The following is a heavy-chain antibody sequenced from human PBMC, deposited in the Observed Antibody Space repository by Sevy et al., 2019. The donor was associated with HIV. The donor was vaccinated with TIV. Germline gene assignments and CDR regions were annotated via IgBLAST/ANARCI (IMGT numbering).Heavy chain of an antibody. Sequence: ASVKVSCKVSGYTLTQFSMHWVRQAPGKGLEWMATFDPEDDETTYAQRLQGRVTMTEDTSTDIAYMELSSLRSDDTAVYYCAVTKDYYDSSGYPFDYWGQGSLVTVSS. V-gene: IGHV1-24*01. J-gene: IGHJ4*02. D-gene: IGHD3-22*01. CDR1: GYTLTQFS. CDR3: AVTKDYYDSSGYPFDY. CDR2: FDPEDDET.